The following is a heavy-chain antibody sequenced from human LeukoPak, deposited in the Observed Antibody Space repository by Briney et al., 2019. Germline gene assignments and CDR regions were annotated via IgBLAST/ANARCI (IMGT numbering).Heavy chain of an antibody. Sequence: GASVKVSCKASGYTFTGYYMHWVRQAPGQGLEWMGWINPNSGGTNYAQKFQGRATMTRDTSISTAYMELSRLRSDDTAVYYCARVASPYCSGGSCYSEWGFDPWGQGTLVTVSS. CDR2: INPNSGGT. D-gene: IGHD2-15*01. CDR1: GYTFTGYY. CDR3: ARVASPYCSGGSCYSEWGFDP. J-gene: IGHJ5*02. V-gene: IGHV1-2*02.